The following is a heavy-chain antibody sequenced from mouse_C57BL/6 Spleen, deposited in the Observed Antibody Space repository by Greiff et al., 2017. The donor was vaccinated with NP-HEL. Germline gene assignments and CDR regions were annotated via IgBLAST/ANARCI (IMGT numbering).Heavy chain of an antibody. D-gene: IGHD2-2*01. CDR1: GYTFTSYW. CDR3: ARSYLPYGYDDWFAY. V-gene: IGHV1-55*01. J-gene: IGHJ3*01. Sequence: VQLQQPGAELVKPGASVKMSCKASGYTFTSYWITWVKQRPGQGLEWIGDIYPGSGSTNYNEKFKSKATLTVDTSSSTAYMQLSSLTSEDSAVYYWARSYLPYGYDDWFAYWGQGTLVTVSA. CDR2: IYPGSGST.